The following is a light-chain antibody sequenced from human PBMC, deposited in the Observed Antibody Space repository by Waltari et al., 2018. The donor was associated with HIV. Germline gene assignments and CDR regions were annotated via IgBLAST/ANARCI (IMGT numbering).Light chain of an antibody. CDR3: QQYANVPWT. J-gene: IGKJ1*01. CDR2: DAS. Sequence: DIQMTQSPSSLSASVGDRVHITCQASRDISNHLNWYQQKQGTAPQLLIYDASNVETGIPSRFSGSGSGTDFTFTISSLQPEDSAIYSCQQYANVPWTFGQGTRVEIK. CDR1: RDISNH. V-gene: IGKV1-33*01.